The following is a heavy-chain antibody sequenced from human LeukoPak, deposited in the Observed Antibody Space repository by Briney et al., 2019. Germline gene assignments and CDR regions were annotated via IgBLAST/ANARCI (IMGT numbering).Heavy chain of an antibody. V-gene: IGHV3-48*04. D-gene: IGHD3-10*01. CDR3: ARCRYGSGSYSQD. CDR1: GFSFSIYS. Sequence: PGGSLRLSCAASGFSFSIYSLNWVRQAPGKGLEWVSYIGRSGDRTTHYADSVKGRFTISRDNAKNSLYLQMNSLSAEDTAVYYCARCRYGSGSYSQDWGQGTLVTVSS. J-gene: IGHJ4*02. CDR2: IGRSGDRTT.